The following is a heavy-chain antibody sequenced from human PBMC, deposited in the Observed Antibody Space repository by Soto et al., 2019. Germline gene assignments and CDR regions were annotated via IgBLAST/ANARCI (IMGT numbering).Heavy chain of an antibody. CDR1: GDSISSGGYS. V-gene: IGHV4-30-2*01. CDR2: IYHSGGT. J-gene: IGHJ3*02. CDR3: ARTPDI. Sequence: QLQLQESSAGLVKPSQTLSLTCAVSGDSISSGGYSWSWIRQPPGKGLEWIGYIYHSGGTYYNPSLKSRVTISVDRSKNQFSLKLSSVTAADTAVYYCARTPDIWGQGTMVTVSS.